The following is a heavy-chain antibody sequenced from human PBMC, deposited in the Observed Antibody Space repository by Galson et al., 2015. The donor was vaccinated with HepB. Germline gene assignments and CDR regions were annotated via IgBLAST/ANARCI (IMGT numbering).Heavy chain of an antibody. Sequence: SLRLSCAASGFTFSSYAMSWVRQAPGKGLEWVSAISGSGGSTYYADSVKGRFTISRDDSKNTAYLQLNSLNTEDTAVYYCTRPTSGSYEPRIVAFDIWGQGTVVTVSS. CDR1: GFTFSSYA. CDR3: TRPTSGSYEPRIVAFDI. V-gene: IGHV3-23*01. D-gene: IGHD1-26*01. J-gene: IGHJ3*02. CDR2: ISGSGGST.